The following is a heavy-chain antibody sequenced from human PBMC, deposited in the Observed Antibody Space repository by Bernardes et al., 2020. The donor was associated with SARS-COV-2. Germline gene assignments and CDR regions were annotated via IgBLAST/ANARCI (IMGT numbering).Heavy chain of an antibody. Sequence: GGSLRLSCAASGFTFSSYPMHWVRQAPGKGLDWVAVISSDGSYKRYADSVKGRFTISRDNFQNTLYLQMNSLRPEDTAVYYCSRQPVSGSWYFDLWGRGTLVTVSS. V-gene: IGHV3-30-3*01. CDR2: ISSDGSYK. CDR1: GFTFSSYP. CDR3: SRQPVSGSWYFDL. D-gene: IGHD6-19*01. J-gene: IGHJ2*01.